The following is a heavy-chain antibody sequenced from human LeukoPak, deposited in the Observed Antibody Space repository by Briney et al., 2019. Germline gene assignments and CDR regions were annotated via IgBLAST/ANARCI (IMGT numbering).Heavy chain of an antibody. CDR1: GGSISSSSYY. CDR2: IYTSGST. J-gene: IGHJ4*02. D-gene: IGHD6-19*01. CDR3: ASSPVAGTLGFDY. V-gene: IGHV4-61*02. Sequence: PSETLSLTCTVSGGSISSSSYYWSWIRQPAGKGLEWIGRIYTSGSTNYNPSLKSRVTISVDTSKNQFSLKLSSVTAADTAVYYCASSPVAGTLGFDYWGQGTLVTVSS.